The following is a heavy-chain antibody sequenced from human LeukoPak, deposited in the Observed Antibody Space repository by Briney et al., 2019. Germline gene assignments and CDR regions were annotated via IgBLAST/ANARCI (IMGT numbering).Heavy chain of an antibody. J-gene: IGHJ6*03. D-gene: IGHD6-25*01. Sequence: GGSLRLSCAASGFTFTDYSMTWVRQAPGKGLEWVSSISNVSTYKFYSDSVKGRFTISRDNAKNILYLQMSSLSAEDTAVYYCARDGSGFYLYYYMDVWGRGTPVTVSS. CDR2: ISNVSTYK. V-gene: IGHV3-21*01. CDR1: GFTFTDYS. CDR3: ARDGSGFYLYYYMDV.